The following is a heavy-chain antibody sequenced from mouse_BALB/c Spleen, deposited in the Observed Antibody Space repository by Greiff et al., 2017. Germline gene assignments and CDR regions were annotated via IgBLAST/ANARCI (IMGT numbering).Heavy chain of an antibody. CDR1: GYTFTSYW. J-gene: IGHJ3*01. Sequence: QVQLQQSGAELAKPGASVKMSCKASGYTFTSYWMHWVKQRPGQGLEWIGYINPSTGYTEYNQKFKDKATLTADKSSSTAYMQLSSLTSEDSAVYYCARGDYYGSSEFAYWGQGTLVTVSA. V-gene: IGHV1-7*01. CDR2: INPSTGYT. D-gene: IGHD1-1*01. CDR3: ARGDYYGSSEFAY.